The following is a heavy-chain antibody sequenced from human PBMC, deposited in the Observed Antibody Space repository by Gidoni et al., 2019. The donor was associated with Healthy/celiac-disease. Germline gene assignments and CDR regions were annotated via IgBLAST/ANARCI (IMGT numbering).Heavy chain of an antibody. D-gene: IGHD3-22*01. J-gene: IGHJ4*02. CDR1: GFSFSSYA. Sequence: EVQLLESGGGLVQPGGSLTLSCAAPGFSFSSYAMSWVRQAPGKGLEWVSGMRGSGGSRYYADSVKSRLTIDRENSENTLYLQMNSMRAEDTAVYYCAKVLDYYDSRGGYDYWGKGNLVTVSS. V-gene: IGHV3-23*01. CDR2: MRGSGGSR. CDR3: AKVLDYYDSRGGYDY.